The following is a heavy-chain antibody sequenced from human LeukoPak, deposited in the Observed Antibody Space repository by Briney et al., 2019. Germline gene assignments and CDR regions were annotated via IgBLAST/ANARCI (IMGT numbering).Heavy chain of an antibody. D-gene: IGHD6-13*01. CDR1: GYTFTSYG. Sequence: ASVKVSCKASGYTFTSYGISWVRQAPGQGLEWMGWISAYNGNTNYAQKLQGRVTMTTDTSTSTAYMEPRSLRSDDTAVYYCARSYSSSWYGTYYFDYWGQGTLVTVSS. V-gene: IGHV1-18*04. J-gene: IGHJ4*02. CDR3: ARSYSSSWYGTYYFDY. CDR2: ISAYNGNT.